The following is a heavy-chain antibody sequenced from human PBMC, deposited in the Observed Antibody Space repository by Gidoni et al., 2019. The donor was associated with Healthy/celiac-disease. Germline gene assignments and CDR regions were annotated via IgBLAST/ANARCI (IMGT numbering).Heavy chain of an antibody. D-gene: IGHD4-17*01. J-gene: IGHJ6*02. CDR2: ISYDGSNK. V-gene: IGHV3-30-3*01. CDR3: AREVHDYGDYYGMDV. Sequence: VQLVESGGGVVQPGRSLRLSCSASGFPFSSYAMHWVRQAPGKGLEWVAVISYDGSNKYYADSVKGRFTISRDNSKNTLYLQMNSLRAEDTAVYYCAREVHDYGDYYGMDVWGQGTTVTVSS. CDR1: GFPFSSYA.